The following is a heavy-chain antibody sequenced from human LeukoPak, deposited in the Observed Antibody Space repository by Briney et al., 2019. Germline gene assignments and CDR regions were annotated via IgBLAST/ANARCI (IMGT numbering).Heavy chain of an antibody. Sequence: ASVKVSCKASGYTFTGYYMHGVRQAPGQGVEWVGWINPNSGGTNYAQKFQGWVTMTRDTSTSTAYMELSRLRSDDTAVYYCARGRIAVAGTGRYYYYGMDVWGKGTTVSV. CDR3: ARGRIAVAGTGRYYYYGMDV. J-gene: IGHJ6*04. CDR1: GYTFTGYY. D-gene: IGHD6-19*01. CDR2: INPNSGGT. V-gene: IGHV1-2*04.